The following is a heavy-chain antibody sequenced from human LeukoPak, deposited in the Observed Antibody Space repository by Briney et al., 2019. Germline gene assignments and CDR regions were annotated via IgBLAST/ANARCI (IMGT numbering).Heavy chain of an antibody. CDR3: ARDIAVVVATDYYFDY. CDR1: GFTFSTYG. D-gene: IGHD2-15*01. CDR2: ISSTSSTI. J-gene: IGHJ4*02. V-gene: IGHV3-48*01. Sequence: GGSLRLSCAASGFTFSTYGMNWVRQAPGKGLEWVSFISSTSSTIYYADSVKGRFTISRDNAKNSLYLQMNSLRAEDTAVYYCARDIAVVVATDYYFDYWGQGTLVTVSS.